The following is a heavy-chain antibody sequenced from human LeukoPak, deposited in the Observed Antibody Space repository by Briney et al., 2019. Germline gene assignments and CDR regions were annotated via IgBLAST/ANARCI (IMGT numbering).Heavy chain of an antibody. V-gene: IGHV3-30*02. J-gene: IGHJ4*02. CDR2: IRYDGSNK. Sequence: GGSLRLSCAASGFTFSSYGMHWVRQAPGKGLEWVAFIRYDGSNKYYADSVKGRFTISRDNSKNTLYLQMNSLRAEDTAVYYCARDATQYLRYGYFDSWGQGILVTVSS. CDR1: GFTFSSYG. CDR3: ARDATQYLRYGYFDS. D-gene: IGHD3-9*01.